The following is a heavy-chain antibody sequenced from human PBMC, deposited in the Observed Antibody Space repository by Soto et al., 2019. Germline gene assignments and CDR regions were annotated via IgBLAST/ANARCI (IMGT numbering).Heavy chain of an antibody. CDR1: GFTFSSYG. CDR2: ISDDESNK. CDR3: ALTLNIAAAFYYYYGMDV. J-gene: IGHJ6*02. Sequence: GGSLRLSCAASGFTFSSYGLHWVRQAPGKGLEWVAVISDDESNKYYADSVKGRFTISRDNSKNTLYLQMNSLRAEDTAVYYCALTLNIAAAFYYYYGMDVWGQGTTVTVSS. D-gene: IGHD6-13*01. V-gene: IGHV3-30*03.